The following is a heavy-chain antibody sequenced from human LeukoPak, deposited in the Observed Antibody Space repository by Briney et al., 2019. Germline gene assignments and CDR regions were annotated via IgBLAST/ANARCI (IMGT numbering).Heavy chain of an antibody. Sequence: GGSLRLSCAASGFTFSRYEMNWVRQAPGKGLEWVAVIWYDGSNKYYADSVKGRFTISRDNSKNTLYLQMNSLRAEDTAVYYCARERFLYGDYSRFALFDYWGQGTLVTVSS. J-gene: IGHJ4*02. CDR1: GFTFSRYE. V-gene: IGHV3-33*08. CDR2: IWYDGSNK. D-gene: IGHD4-17*01. CDR3: ARERFLYGDYSRFALFDY.